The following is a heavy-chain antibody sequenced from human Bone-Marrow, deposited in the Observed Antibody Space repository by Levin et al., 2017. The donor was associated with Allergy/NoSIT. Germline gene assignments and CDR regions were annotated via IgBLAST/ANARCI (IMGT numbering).Heavy chain of an antibody. J-gene: IGHJ6*02. CDR2: ISGSGGST. Sequence: PGGSLRLSCAASGFTFSSYAMSWVRQAPGKGLEWVSAISGSGGSTYYADAVKGRFTISRDNSKNTLYLQMNSLRAEDTAVYYCAKGSLPSRSVYGMDVWGQGTTVTVSS. V-gene: IGHV3-23*01. CDR3: AKGSLPSRSVYGMDV. CDR1: GFTFSSYA. D-gene: IGHD3-3*01.